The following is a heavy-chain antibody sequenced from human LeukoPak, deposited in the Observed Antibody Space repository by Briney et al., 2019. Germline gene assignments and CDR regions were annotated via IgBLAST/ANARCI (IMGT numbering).Heavy chain of an antibody. D-gene: IGHD3-10*01. CDR3: ASVIGGMDRGVISWFDP. V-gene: IGHV4-34*01. CDR2: MNHSGST. Sequence: SETLSLTCAVYGRSFSGYYWSWIRQPPGKGLEWIGEMNHSGSTNYNPSLKSRVTISVDTSKNQFSLKLRSVTAADTAVYYCASVIGGMDRGVISWFDPWGQGTLVTVYS. CDR1: GRSFSGYY. J-gene: IGHJ5*02.